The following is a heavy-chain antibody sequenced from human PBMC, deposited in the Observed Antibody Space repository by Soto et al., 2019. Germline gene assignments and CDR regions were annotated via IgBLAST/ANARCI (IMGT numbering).Heavy chain of an antibody. D-gene: IGHD2-2*01. CDR2: ISGSGGST. CDR1: GFTFSSYA. J-gene: IGHJ4*02. CDR3: AKDYCSSTSCYLYYFDY. Sequence: EVQLLESGRGLVQPGGSLRLSCAASGFTFSSYAMSWVRQAPGKGLEWVSAISGSGGSTYYADSVKGRFTISRDNSKNTLYLQMNSLRAEDTAVYYCAKDYCSSTSCYLYYFDYWGQGTLVTVSS. V-gene: IGHV3-23*01.